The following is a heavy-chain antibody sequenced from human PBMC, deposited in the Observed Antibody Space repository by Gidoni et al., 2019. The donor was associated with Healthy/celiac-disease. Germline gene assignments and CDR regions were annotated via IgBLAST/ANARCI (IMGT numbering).Heavy chain of an antibody. CDR3: TTGKAKQLDYGMDV. CDR1: GFTFSNAW. D-gene: IGHD6-6*01. V-gene: IGHV3-15*01. J-gene: IGHJ6*02. Sequence: EVQLVESGGGLVKPGGSLRLSCAAAGFTFSNAWMSWVRQAPGKGLEWVGRIKSKTDCGTTDYAATVKGRFTISRDDSKNTLYLQMNSLKTEDTAVYYCTTGKAKQLDYGMDVWGQGTTVTVSS. CDR2: IKSKTDCGTT.